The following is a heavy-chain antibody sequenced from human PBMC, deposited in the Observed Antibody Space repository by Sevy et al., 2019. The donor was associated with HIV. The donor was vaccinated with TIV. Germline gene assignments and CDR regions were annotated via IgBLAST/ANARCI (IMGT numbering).Heavy chain of an antibody. Sequence: GGSLRLSCAASGFSFSNYGMHWVRQAPGKGLEWVAVIWYDGSNKYYADSVKGRFTISRDNSKNTLYLQMHSLRAEDXAVYYCARDGIVIVPAAVAVTGYFDYRGQGTLVTVSS. J-gene: IGHJ4*02. CDR2: IWYDGSNK. CDR1: GFSFSNYG. CDR3: ARDGIVIVPAAVAVTGYFDY. D-gene: IGHD2-2*01. V-gene: IGHV3-33*01.